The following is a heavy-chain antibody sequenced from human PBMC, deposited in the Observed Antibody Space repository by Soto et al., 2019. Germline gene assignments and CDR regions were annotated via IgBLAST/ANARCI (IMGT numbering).Heavy chain of an antibody. J-gene: IGHJ4*02. D-gene: IGHD3-10*01. Sequence: VQLVESGGGLVQPGGSLRLSCAVSGFTFGSYWMNWVRLIPGKGLEWVAVIWYDGSNKYYADSVKGRFTISRDNSKNTLYLQMNSLRAEDTAVYYCARRGLLWFGELSYYFDYWGQGTLVTVSS. V-gene: IGHV3-33*08. CDR2: IWYDGSNK. CDR3: ARRGLLWFGELSYYFDY. CDR1: GFTFGSYW.